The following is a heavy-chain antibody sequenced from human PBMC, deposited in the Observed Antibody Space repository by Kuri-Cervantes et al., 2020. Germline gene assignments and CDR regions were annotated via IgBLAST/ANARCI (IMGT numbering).Heavy chain of an antibody. CDR3: ARAGEIVVVIKGGFDI. Sequence: GSLRLSCTVSGGSVSSGSHYWTWIRQPPGKRQEWIGYIYYSGSTNYNPSLKSRVTISVDTSKNQFSLKLSSVTAADTAVYYCARAGEIVVVIKGGFDIWGQGTVVTVSS. CDR2: IYYSGST. D-gene: IGHD3-22*01. CDR1: GGSVSSGSHY. J-gene: IGHJ3*02. V-gene: IGHV4-61*01.